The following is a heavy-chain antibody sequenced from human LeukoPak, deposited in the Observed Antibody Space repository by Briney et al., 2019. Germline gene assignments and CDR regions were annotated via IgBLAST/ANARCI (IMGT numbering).Heavy chain of an antibody. CDR1: GGSFSGYY. V-gene: IGHV4-34*01. D-gene: IGHD3-10*01. CDR2: INHSGST. CDR3: ARQPQYYYGSGSLGKSRFYGMDV. Sequence: SETLSLTCAVYGGSFSGYYWSWIRQPPGKGLEWIGEINHSGSTNYNPSLKSRVTISVDTSKNQFSLKLSSVTAADTAVYYCARQPQYYYGSGSLGKSRFYGMDVWGQGTTVTVSS. J-gene: IGHJ6*02.